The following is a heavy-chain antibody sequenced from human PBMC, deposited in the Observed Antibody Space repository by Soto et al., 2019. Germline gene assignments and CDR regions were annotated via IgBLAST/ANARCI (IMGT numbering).Heavy chain of an antibody. J-gene: IGHJ5*02. Sequence: PSETLSLTCTVSGGSISTYDLSWIRQPPGKGLEWIGYIYYTGSTNYNPSLKSRVTISVDTSKNQFSLKLSSVTAADTAVYYCARASGCSGDSCAFDPWGQGTLVTSPQ. V-gene: IGHV4-59*01. CDR3: ARASGCSGDSCAFDP. CDR1: GGSISTYD. D-gene: IGHD2-15*01. CDR2: IYYTGST.